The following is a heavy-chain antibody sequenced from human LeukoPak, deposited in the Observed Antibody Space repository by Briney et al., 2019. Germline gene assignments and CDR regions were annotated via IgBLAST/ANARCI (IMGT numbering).Heavy chain of an antibody. V-gene: IGHV4-59*01. CDR1: GGSISSYY. Sequence: PSETLSLTCTVSGGSISSYYWSWIRQPPGKGLEWIGYIYYSGSTNYNPSLKSRVTISVDTSKNQFSLKLSSVTAADTAVYYCARVSIAASFDPSGEGTLVTVSS. D-gene: IGHD6-6*01. J-gene: IGHJ5*02. CDR3: ARVSIAASFDP. CDR2: IYYSGST.